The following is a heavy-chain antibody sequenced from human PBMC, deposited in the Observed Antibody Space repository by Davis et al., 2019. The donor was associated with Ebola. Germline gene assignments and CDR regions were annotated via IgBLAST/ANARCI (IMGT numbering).Heavy chain of an antibody. J-gene: IGHJ6*04. CDR3: ARDFLRGGMDV. V-gene: IGHV3-11*01. D-gene: IGHD3-10*01. Sequence: GESLKISCAASGFTFSDYYMSWIRQAPGKGLEWVSYISSSGSTIYYADSVKGRFTISRDNAKNSLFLQMHSLRPEDTALYYCARDFLRGGMDVWGKGTTVTVSS. CDR1: GFTFSDYY. CDR2: ISSSGSTI.